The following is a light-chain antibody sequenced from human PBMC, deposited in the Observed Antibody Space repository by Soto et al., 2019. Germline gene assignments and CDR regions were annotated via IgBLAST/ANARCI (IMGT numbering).Light chain of an antibody. J-gene: IGKJ2*01. CDR3: PQYDSPPPVYT. Sequence: EIVLTQSPGTLSLSPGEGATLSCRASQTVRSSYLAWYQQKPGQAPRLLIYGAARRATGIPDRFSGSGSGTDFTLTISRLEPEDFAVYYCPQYDSPPPVYTFGQGANLEIK. V-gene: IGKV3-20*01. CDR1: QTVRSSY. CDR2: GAA.